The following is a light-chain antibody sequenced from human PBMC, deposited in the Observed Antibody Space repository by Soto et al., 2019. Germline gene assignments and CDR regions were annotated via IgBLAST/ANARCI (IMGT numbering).Light chain of an antibody. CDR3: QQYGHSPRT. CDR1: QSVSSSY. Sequence: EIVLTQSPGTLSLSPGERATLSCRASQSVSSSYLAWYQQKPGQAPRLLIYGASSRATGIPDRFSGSGSGTDFTLTITRLEPEDFALYYCQQYGHSPRTFGQGTKVDI. J-gene: IGKJ1*01. CDR2: GAS. V-gene: IGKV3-20*01.